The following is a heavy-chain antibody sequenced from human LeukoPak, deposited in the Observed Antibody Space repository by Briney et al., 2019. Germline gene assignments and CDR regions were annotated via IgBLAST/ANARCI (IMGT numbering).Heavy chain of an antibody. D-gene: IGHD2-8*01. J-gene: IGHJ5*02. CDR3: ANSDIVLMVYAP. CDR1: GFPFSSYA. CDR2: ISGSGGST. V-gene: IGHV3-23*01. Sequence: GSLRLSFAASGFPFSSYATSWVRQAPGKGLEWVSAISGSGGSTYYADSVKGRFTISRDNSKNTLYLQMNSLRAEDTAVYYCANSDIVLMVYAPWGQGTLVTVSS.